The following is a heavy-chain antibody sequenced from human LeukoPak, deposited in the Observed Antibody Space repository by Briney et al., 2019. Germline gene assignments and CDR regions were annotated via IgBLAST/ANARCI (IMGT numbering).Heavy chain of an antibody. CDR2: IDPSDSYT. Sequence: GESLKISCKGSGYSFTSYWISWVRQIPGKGLEWMGRIDPSDSYTNYSPPFQGHVTISADKSISTAYLQWSSLKASNTAMYYCARHGLLWFGERGDWFDPWGQGTLVTVSS. V-gene: IGHV5-10-1*01. CDR1: GYSFTSYW. J-gene: IGHJ5*02. CDR3: ARHGLLWFGERGDWFDP. D-gene: IGHD3-10*01.